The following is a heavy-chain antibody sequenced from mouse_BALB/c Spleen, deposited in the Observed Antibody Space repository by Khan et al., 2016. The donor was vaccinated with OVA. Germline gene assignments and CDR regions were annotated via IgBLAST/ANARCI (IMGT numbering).Heavy chain of an antibody. CDR1: GFTFSDYG. CDR2: ISSLAYSI. J-gene: IGHJ4*01. CDR3: ARSWAMDY. Sequence: EVQLKESGGGLVQPGGSRELSCAASGFTFSDYGLAWVRQAPGKGPEWVAFISSLAYSIYYADTVTGRFTISRENAKNTLYLEMSSLRSEDTAMYYCARSWAMDYWGQGTSVTVSS. V-gene: IGHV5-15*02.